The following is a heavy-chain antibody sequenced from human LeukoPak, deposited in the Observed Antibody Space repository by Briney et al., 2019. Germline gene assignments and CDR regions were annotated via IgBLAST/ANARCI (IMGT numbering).Heavy chain of an antibody. Sequence: SETLSLTCAVYGGSFSGYYWSWIRQPPGKGLEWIGEINHSGSTNYNPSLKSRVTISVDTSKNQFSLKLSSVTAADTAVYYCARALKDYYDSSGYFSPMGYWGQGTLSPSPQ. CDR1: GGSFSGYY. CDR3: ARALKDYYDSSGYFSPMGY. J-gene: IGHJ4*02. V-gene: IGHV4-34*01. CDR2: INHSGST. D-gene: IGHD3-22*01.